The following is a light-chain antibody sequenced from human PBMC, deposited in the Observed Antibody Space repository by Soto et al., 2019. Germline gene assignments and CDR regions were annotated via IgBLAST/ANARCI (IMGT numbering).Light chain of an antibody. Sequence: QSVLTQPPSVSGAPGQRVTISCTGSSSNIGAGYDVHWYQQLPGTAPKLLLYGNSNRPPGVPARFSGSKSGTSASLAFSDLQDESEVDYYCPPYDNSLSGSGVFGTGTKLTVL. J-gene: IGLJ1*01. CDR1: SSNIGAGYD. CDR2: GNS. CDR3: PPYDNSLSGSGV. V-gene: IGLV1-40*01.